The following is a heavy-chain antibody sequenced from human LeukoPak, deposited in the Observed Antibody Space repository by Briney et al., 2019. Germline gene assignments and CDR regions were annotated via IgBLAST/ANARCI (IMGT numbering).Heavy chain of an antibody. CDR3: AKGYPWYDSSGYFD. Sequence: GGSLRLSCAASGFTFSSYAMHWVRQAPGKGLEWVAVISYDGSNKYYADSVKGRFTISRDNSKNTLYLQMNSLRAEDTAVYYCAKGYPWYDSSGYFDWGQGTLVTVSS. D-gene: IGHD3-22*01. J-gene: IGHJ4*02. V-gene: IGHV3-30*04. CDR1: GFTFSSYA. CDR2: ISYDGSNK.